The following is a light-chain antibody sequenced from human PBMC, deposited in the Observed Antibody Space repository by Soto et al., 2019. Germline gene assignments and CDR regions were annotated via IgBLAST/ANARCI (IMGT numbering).Light chain of an antibody. CDR2: GAS. CDR3: QHYNNWLGA. Sequence: MVLTQSPSTLPVSPGERSSRSCGASHNVFSNLAWYQQKPGQAPRLLIYGASTRATGVPARFSGSGSGPEFTLTISSLQSEDFAVYYCQHYNNWLGAFGGGTRLEIK. CDR1: HNVFSN. V-gene: IGKV3D-15*01. J-gene: IGKJ5*01.